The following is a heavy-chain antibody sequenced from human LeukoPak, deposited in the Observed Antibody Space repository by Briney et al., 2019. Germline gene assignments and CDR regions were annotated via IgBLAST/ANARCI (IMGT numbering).Heavy chain of an antibody. J-gene: IGHJ6*04. V-gene: IGHV3-21*01. D-gene: IGHD3-10*02. CDR3: AELGVTMIGGV. Sequence: GGSLRLSCAASGFTFSSYSMNWDRQAPGKGLEWVSSISSSSSYIYYADSVKGRFTISRDNAKNSLYLQMNSLRAEDTAVYYCAELGVTMIGGVWGKGTTVTISS. CDR1: GFTFSSYS. CDR2: ISSSSSYI.